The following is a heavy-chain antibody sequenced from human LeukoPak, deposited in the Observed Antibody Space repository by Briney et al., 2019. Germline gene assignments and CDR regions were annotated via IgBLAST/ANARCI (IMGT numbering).Heavy chain of an antibody. CDR1: GFTFSSYA. J-gene: IGHJ4*02. CDR3: ASPLYSSSWYGPDY. D-gene: IGHD6-13*01. CDR2: ISYDGSNK. Sequence: PGGSLRLSCAASGFTFSSYAMHWVRQAPGKGLEWVAVISYDGSNKYYADSVKGRFTISRDNSKNTLYLQMNSLRAEDTAVYYCASPLYSSSWYGPDYWGQGTLVTVSS. V-gene: IGHV3-30-3*01.